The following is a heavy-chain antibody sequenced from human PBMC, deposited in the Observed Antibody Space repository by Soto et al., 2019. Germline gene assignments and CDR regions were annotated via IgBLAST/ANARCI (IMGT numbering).Heavy chain of an antibody. V-gene: IGHV1-69*02. D-gene: IGHD2-2*01. Sequence: QVQLVHSGAEVKKPGSSVKVSCKASGGTFSSYTISWVRQAPGQGLEWMGRIIPILGIANYAQKFQGRVTITADKSTSTAYMELSSLRSEDTAVYYCARVPGPYCSSTSCYGRWFDPWGQGTLVTVSS. CDR2: IIPILGIA. J-gene: IGHJ5*02. CDR1: GGTFSSYT. CDR3: ARVPGPYCSSTSCYGRWFDP.